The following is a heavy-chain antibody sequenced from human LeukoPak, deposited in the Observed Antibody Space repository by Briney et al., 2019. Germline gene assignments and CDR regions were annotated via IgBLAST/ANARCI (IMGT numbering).Heavy chain of an antibody. Sequence: PGGSLRLSCAASGFDFSSNWMHWVRHAPGQGLVWVSRIKGDGISTNYADSVKGRFTISRDNSKNTLYLQMNSLRAEDTAVYYCARVPAYYDSLYFDYWGQGTLVTVSS. CDR2: IKGDGIST. V-gene: IGHV3-74*01. CDR1: GFDFSSNW. CDR3: ARVPAYYDSLYFDY. D-gene: IGHD3-3*01. J-gene: IGHJ4*02.